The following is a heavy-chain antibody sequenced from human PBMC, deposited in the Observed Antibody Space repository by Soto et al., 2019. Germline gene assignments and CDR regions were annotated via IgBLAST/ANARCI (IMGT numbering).Heavy chain of an antibody. D-gene: IGHD2-8*01. J-gene: IGHJ4*02. CDR2: TYYRSKWYN. Sequence: SQTLSLTCVISGDSVSSNSAAWNWIRQSPSRGLEWLGRTYYRSKWYNDYAVSVKSRITINPDTSKNQFSLQLNSVTPEDTAVYYCARAEYCTNGVCYDYWGQGTLVTVSS. CDR1: GDSVSSNSAA. V-gene: IGHV6-1*01. CDR3: ARAEYCTNGVCYDY.